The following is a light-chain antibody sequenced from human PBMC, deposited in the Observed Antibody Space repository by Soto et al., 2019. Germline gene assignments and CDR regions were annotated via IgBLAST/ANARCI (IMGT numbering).Light chain of an antibody. V-gene: IGKV1-9*01. CDR1: QGVSTY. CDR2: AAS. J-gene: IGKJ5*01. Sequence: IQLTRSPSSLSASVGDRVTITCRASQGVSTYLAWYQQKPGRAPKLLIYAASTLQSGVPSRFSGSGSGTEFSLTISRLQPEDFATYYCQQINRYPITFGQGTRLEIK. CDR3: QQINRYPIT.